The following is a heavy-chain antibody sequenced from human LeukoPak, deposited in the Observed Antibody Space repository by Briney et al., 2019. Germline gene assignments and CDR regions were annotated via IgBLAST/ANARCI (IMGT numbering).Heavy chain of an antibody. D-gene: IGHD3-3*01. Sequence: PGGSLRLSCAASGFTFTTYAMSWVRQAPGKGLEWVSTVSGGGIGTYYADSVKGRVTISRDNSKNTLYLQMNSLRAEDTAVYYCTKYDGPIYFDYWGQGTLVTVSS. CDR1: GFTFTTYA. J-gene: IGHJ4*02. CDR3: TKYDGPIYFDY. V-gene: IGHV3-23*01. CDR2: VSGGGIGT.